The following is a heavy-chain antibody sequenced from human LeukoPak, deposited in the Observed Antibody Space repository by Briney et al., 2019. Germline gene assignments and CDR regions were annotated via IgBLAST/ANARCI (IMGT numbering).Heavy chain of an antibody. D-gene: IGHD3-22*01. V-gene: IGHV1-24*01. J-gene: IGHJ3*02. CDR2: FDPEDGET. Sequence: ASVKVSCKVSGYTLTELSMHWVRQAPGKGLEWMGGFDPEDGETIYAQKFQGRVTMTEDTSTDTAYMELSSLRSEDTAVYYCATEGPLYDSSGATWRAFDIWGQGTMVTVSS. CDR1: GYTLTELS. CDR3: ATEGPLYDSSGATWRAFDI.